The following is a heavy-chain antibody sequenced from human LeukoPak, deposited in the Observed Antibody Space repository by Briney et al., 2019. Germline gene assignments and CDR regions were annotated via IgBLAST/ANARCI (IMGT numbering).Heavy chain of an antibody. CDR1: GGSISSYY. Sequence: KPTETLSLTRTVSGGSISSYYWSWIRQPAGKGLEWIGRIYTSGSTNYNPSLKSRVTMSVDTSKNQFSLKLSSVTAADTAVYYCARDIQYYYYGMDVWGQGTTVTVSS. CDR2: IYTSGST. D-gene: IGHD2-21*01. V-gene: IGHV4-4*07. J-gene: IGHJ6*02. CDR3: ARDIQYYYYGMDV.